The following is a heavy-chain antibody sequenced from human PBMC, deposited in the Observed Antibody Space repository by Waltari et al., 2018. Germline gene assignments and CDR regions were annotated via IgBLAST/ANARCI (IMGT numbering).Heavy chain of an antibody. CDR1: GYSISSGYY. CDR2: IYHSGST. J-gene: IGHJ2*01. V-gene: IGHV4-38-2*01. Sequence: QVQLQESGPGLVKPSETLSLTCAVSGYSISSGYYWGWIRQPPGKGLEWIGSIYHSGSTYYNPSLKSRVTISVDTSKNQFSLKLSSVTAADTAVYYCARPGDSSPYWYFDLWGRGTLVTVSS. D-gene: IGHD6-13*01. CDR3: ARPGDSSPYWYFDL.